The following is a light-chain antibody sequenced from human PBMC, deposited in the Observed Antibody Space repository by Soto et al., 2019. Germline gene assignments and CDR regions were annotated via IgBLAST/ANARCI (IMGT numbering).Light chain of an antibody. Sequence: EIVMTQSPATLSVSPGERATLSCRASQSVSGNLAWYQQKPGQAPRLLIYGASTRATGIPARFSGIGSGTEFTLTISSLQSEDFAVYYCQQYNNWPPWTFGQGTKVEIK. V-gene: IGKV3-15*01. CDR2: GAS. CDR1: QSVSGN. J-gene: IGKJ1*01. CDR3: QQYNNWPPWT.